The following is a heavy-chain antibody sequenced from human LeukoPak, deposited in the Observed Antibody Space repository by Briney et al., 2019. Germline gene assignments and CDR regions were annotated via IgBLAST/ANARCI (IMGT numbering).Heavy chain of an antibody. V-gene: IGHV1-18*01. CDR3: ARGPHERSGYPDD. Sequence: ASVKVSCKASGYTFTTYGITWVRQAPGQGLEWMGWISPYNGNTNYAQKFQGRVTLTTDTSTSTAYMELRSLRSDDTAVYYCARGPHERSGYPDDWGQGTLVTVSS. CDR2: ISPYNGNT. J-gene: IGHJ4*02. D-gene: IGHD3-22*01. CDR1: GYTFTTYG.